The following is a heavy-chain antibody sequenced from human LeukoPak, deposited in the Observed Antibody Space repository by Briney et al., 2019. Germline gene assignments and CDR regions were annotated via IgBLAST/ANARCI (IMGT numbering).Heavy chain of an antibody. CDR3: ASVEYNWNDVDY. Sequence: ASVKVSCKASGGTFSSYAISWVRQAPGQGLEWMGGIIPIFGTANYAQKFQGRVTITADESTSTAYMELSSLRSEDTAVYYCASVEYNWNDVDYWGQGTLVTVSS. V-gene: IGHV1-69*01. J-gene: IGHJ4*02. CDR1: GGTFSSYA. D-gene: IGHD1-20*01. CDR2: IIPIFGTA.